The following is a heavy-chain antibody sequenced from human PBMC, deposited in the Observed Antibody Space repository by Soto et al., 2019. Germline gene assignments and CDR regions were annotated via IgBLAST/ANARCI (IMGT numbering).Heavy chain of an antibody. CDR3: APMGV. V-gene: IGHV3-23*01. J-gene: IGHJ6*02. CDR1: GFTFSSYA. Sequence: PGGSLRLSCAASGFTFSSYAMSWVRQAPGKGLEWVSALSGSDNNTYYADSVKGRFTISRDNSKNTLYLQMSSLRADDTAVYYCAPMGVWGQGTTVTVSS. CDR2: LSGSDNNT.